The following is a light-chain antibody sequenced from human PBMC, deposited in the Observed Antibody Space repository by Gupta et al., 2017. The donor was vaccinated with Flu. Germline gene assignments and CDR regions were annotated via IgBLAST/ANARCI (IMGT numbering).Light chain of an antibody. CDR2: DTR. CDR3: LDVNSGGCV. V-gene: IGLV7-46*01. Sequence: QAVVTQEPSLTVSPGGTVTLTCGSSTGAVTNGHYVYWFQQKHGPAPRSLIFDTRGKHYCTPACVSGSVLAATVAMSRSGAEAEDDYSYSSLDVNSGGCVFGPGTKVTVL. J-gene: IGLJ1*01. CDR1: TGAVTNGHY.